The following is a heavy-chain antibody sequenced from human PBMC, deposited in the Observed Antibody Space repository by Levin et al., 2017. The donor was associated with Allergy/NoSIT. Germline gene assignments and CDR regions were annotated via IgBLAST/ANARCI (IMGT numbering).Heavy chain of an antibody. V-gene: IGHV4-59*08. D-gene: IGHD3-16*01. Sequence: PSETLSLTCTVSGGSIRSYYWSWVRQPPGKGLEWVGCIYYTGGTNYNPSLKSRVTISLDTSKNQFSLKVNSVTAADTAIYYCARQSSGDYVRSRLDKWGQGTLVTVSS. J-gene: IGHJ4*02. CDR3: ARQSSGDYVRSRLDK. CDR2: IYYTGGT. CDR1: GGSIRSYY.